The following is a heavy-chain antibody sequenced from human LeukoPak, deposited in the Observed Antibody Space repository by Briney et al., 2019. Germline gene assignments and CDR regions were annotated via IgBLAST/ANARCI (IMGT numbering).Heavy chain of an antibody. CDR2: INTNTGNP. V-gene: IGHV7-4-1*02. Sequence: GASVKVSCKASGYTFTSYAMHWVRQAPGQGLEWMGWINTNTGNPTYAQGFTGRFVFSLDTSVSTAYLQISSLKAEDTAVYYCARVNRIDSSGYYYPYYFDYWGQGTLVTVSS. D-gene: IGHD3-22*01. CDR3: ARVNRIDSSGYYYPYYFDY. J-gene: IGHJ4*02. CDR1: GYTFTSYA.